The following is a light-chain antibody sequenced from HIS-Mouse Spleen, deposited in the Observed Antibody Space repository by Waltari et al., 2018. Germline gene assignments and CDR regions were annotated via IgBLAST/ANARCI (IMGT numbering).Light chain of an antibody. CDR3: QQYNSYLT. CDR1: QSISSW. CDR2: KAS. V-gene: IGKV1-5*03. Sequence: DIQMTPSSSTASASVGDRVTITCRARQSISSWLAWYQQKPGKAPKLLIYKASSLESGVPSRFSGSGSGTEFTLTISSLQPDDFATYYCQQYNSYLTFGPGTKVDIK. J-gene: IGKJ3*01.